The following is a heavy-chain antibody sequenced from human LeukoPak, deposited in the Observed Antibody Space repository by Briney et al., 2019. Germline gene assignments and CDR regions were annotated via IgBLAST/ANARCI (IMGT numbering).Heavy chain of an antibody. J-gene: IGHJ6*03. CDR2: ISYDGSHK. V-gene: IGHV3-30*18. CDR3: AKDGQKKTTVTTSLHRHHYYYYYYMDV. D-gene: IGHD4-17*01. CDR1: GFTFSSDG. Sequence: GRSLRLSCAASGFTFSSDGMHWVRQALGKGLEWVAVISYDGSHKYYADFVKGRLTISRDNSKNTLYLQMNSLRAEDTAVYYCAKDGQKKTTVTTSLHRHHYYYYYYMDVWGKGTTVTISS.